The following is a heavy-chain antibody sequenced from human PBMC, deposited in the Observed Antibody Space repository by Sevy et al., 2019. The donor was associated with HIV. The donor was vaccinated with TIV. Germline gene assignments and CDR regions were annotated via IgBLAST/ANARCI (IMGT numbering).Heavy chain of an antibody. CDR3: ARSARELKYCSGGSCYSVGIDC. Sequence: ASVKVSCKASGGTFSSYAISWVRQAPGQGLEWMGGIIPIFGTANYAQKFQGRVTITADESTSTAYMELSSLRSEDTAVYYCARSARELKYCSGGSCYSVGIDCWCQGTLVTVSS. D-gene: IGHD2-15*01. J-gene: IGHJ4*02. CDR1: GGTFSSYA. V-gene: IGHV1-69*13. CDR2: IIPIFGTA.